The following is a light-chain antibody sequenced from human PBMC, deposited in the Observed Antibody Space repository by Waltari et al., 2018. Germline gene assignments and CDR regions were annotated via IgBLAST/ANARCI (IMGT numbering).Light chain of an antibody. Sequence: QSALTQPASVSGSPGQSITISCTGFNSNVGSYKLVPLYQEHPCKAPKLLICEGNRRPSGVSTRFSGSKSDNTASLTLSGLQAEDEADYYCCSNVGSSVFFGGGTKLTVL. CDR3: CSNVGSSVF. CDR1: NSNVGSYKL. CDR2: EGN. J-gene: IGLJ2*01. V-gene: IGLV2-23*03.